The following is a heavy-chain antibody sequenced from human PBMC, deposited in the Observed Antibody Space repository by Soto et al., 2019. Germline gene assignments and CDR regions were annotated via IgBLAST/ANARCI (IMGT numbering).Heavy chain of an antibody. D-gene: IGHD3-22*01. CDR3: AKDVHYDSSGGLDY. V-gene: IGHV3-23*01. CDR2: ISGGGGGR. CDR1: GFTFDHFA. Sequence: EVRLLESGGGLEQPGGSLRLSCTTSGFTFDHFAMSWVRQAPGRGLEWVSAISGGGGGRYYADSVKGRFIISRDNSKKTVYLQVNGLRIEDTAVYYCAKDVHYDSSGGLDYWGQGTLVTVSS. J-gene: IGHJ4*02.